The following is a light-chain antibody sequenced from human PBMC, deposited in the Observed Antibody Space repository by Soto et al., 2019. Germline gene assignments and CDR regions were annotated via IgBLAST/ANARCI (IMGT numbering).Light chain of an antibody. CDR3: QQGKSFPFT. Sequence: DIQLTQSPSSVSASVGDRVTITCRASQGLSSWLACYQYKPGKAPNLLIFAASSLQTGVPSRFSGSGSGTDFTLTISSLQPEDVATYYCQQGKSFPFTFGGGTTVEFK. CDR1: QGLSSW. CDR2: AAS. J-gene: IGKJ4*01. V-gene: IGKV1-12*01.